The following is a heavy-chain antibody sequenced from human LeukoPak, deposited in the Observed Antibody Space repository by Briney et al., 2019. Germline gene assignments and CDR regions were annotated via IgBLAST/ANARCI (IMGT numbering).Heavy chain of an antibody. V-gene: IGHV3-30*04. CDR3: ARDGIVYDSSGLDAFDI. Sequence: PGGSLRLSCAASGFTFSSYAMHWVRQAPGKGLEWVAVISYDGSNKYYADSVKGRFTISGDNSKNTLYLQMNSLRAEDTAVYYCARDGIVYDSSGLDAFDIWGQGTMVTVSS. J-gene: IGHJ3*02. D-gene: IGHD3-22*01. CDR2: ISYDGSNK. CDR1: GFTFSSYA.